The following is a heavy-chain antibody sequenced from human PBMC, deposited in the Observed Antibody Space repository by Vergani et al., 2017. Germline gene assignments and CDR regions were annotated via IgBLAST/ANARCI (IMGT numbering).Heavy chain of an antibody. J-gene: IGHJ4*02. V-gene: IGHV3-9*01. Sequence: EVQLVESGGGLVQPGRSLRLSCAASGFTFDAYAMHLVRQAPGKGLVGVSGISWNSGSIGYADSVKGRFTISRDNAKNSLYLQMNSLRAEDTALYYCAKGSYYYDSSGYYANWGQGTLVTVSS. CDR1: GFTFDAYA. CDR2: ISWNSGSI. D-gene: IGHD3-22*01. CDR3: AKGSYYYDSSGYYAN.